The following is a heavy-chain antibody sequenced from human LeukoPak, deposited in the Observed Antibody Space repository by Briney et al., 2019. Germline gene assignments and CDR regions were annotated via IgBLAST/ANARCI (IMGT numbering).Heavy chain of an antibody. J-gene: IGHJ6*02. CDR3: ARLGELGMVRPQNAYYYYYGMDV. V-gene: IGHV1-8*01. CDR1: GYTFTSYD. Sequence: VASVKVSCKASGYTFTSYDINWVRQSTGQGLEWMGCMNPNSGNTGYAQKFQGRVTMTRNTSISTAYMELSSLRSEDTAVYYCARLGELGMVRPQNAYYYYYGMDVWGQGTTVTVSS. CDR2: MNPNSGNT. D-gene: IGHD3-10*01.